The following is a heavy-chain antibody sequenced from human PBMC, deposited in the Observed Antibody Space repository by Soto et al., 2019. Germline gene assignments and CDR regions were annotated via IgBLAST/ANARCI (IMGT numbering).Heavy chain of an antibody. Sequence: QVQLVEYGGGVVQPGRSLRLSCAASGFTFSSYGMHWVRQAPGKGLEWVAVIWFDGSNKLYADSVKGRFTISRDNSKNTVSLQMNSLRDEDSAAYYCATTGPYWGQGTLVTVSS. CDR2: IWFDGSNK. CDR3: ATTGPY. CDR1: GFTFSSYG. V-gene: IGHV3-33*01. J-gene: IGHJ4*02.